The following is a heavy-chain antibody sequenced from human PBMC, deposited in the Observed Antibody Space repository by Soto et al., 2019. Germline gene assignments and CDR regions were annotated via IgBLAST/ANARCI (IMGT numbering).Heavy chain of an antibody. D-gene: IGHD2-21*02. CDR1: GFTFSSYG. Sequence: QVQLVESGGGVVQPGRSLRLSCAASGFTFSSYGMHWVRQAPGKGLEWVAVISYDGSNKYYADSVKGRFTISRDNSKNTLYLQMNSLRAEDTAVYYCAKDLFEYCGGDCYSPFDYWGQGTLVTVSS. V-gene: IGHV3-30*18. CDR2: ISYDGSNK. CDR3: AKDLFEYCGGDCYSPFDY. J-gene: IGHJ4*02.